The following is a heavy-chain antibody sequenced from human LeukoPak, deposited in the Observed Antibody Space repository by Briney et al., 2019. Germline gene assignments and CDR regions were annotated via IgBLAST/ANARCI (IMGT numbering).Heavy chain of an antibody. CDR3: ARDGSLTYYYGSGSLSEGYYFDY. CDR2: ISYDGSNK. Sequence: GRSLRLSCAASGFTFSSYAMHWVRQAPGKGLEWVAVISYDGSNKSYADSVKGRFTNSRDNSKSTLYLQMNSLRAEDTAVYYCARDGSLTYYYGSGSLSEGYYFDYWGQGTLVTVSS. CDR1: GFTFSSYA. V-gene: IGHV3-30-3*01. D-gene: IGHD3-10*01. J-gene: IGHJ4*02.